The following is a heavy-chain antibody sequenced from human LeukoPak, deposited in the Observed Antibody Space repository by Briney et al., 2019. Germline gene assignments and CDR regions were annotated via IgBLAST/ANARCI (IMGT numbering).Heavy chain of an antibody. Sequence: GASVKVSCKASGYTFTGYYLHWVRQAPGQGLEWMGWINPNSGNTGYAQKFQGRVTITRNTSISTAYMELSSLRSEDTAVYYCARAEPYYYYMDVWGKGTTVTVSS. CDR2: INPNSGNT. CDR1: GYTFTGYY. CDR3: ARAEPYYYYMDV. J-gene: IGHJ6*03. D-gene: IGHD1-14*01. V-gene: IGHV1-8*03.